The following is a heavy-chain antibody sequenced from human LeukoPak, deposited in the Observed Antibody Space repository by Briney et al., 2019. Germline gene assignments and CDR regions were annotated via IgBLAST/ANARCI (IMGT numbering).Heavy chain of an antibody. CDR2: IFTSDTTI. CDR1: GFPFSDYY. D-gene: IGHD6-13*01. V-gene: IGHV3-11*01. J-gene: IGHJ4*01. CDR3: ARWVAVDGSLDY. Sequence: PGGSLRLSCAASGFPFSDYYMSWIRQTPGKALEWVSYIFTSDTTIYYADSVKGRFTISRDNAKNLLYLQMNSLRADDTAMYYCARWVAVDGSLDYWGRGILVTVSS.